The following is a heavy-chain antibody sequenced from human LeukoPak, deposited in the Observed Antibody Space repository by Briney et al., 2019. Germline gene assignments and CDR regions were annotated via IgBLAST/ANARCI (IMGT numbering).Heavy chain of an antibody. CDR2: ISGSGGST. CDR1: GFTFSSYA. D-gene: IGHD6-13*01. J-gene: IGHJ4*02. CDR3: AKASYSSSWYYFDY. V-gene: IGHV3-23*01. Sequence: HPGGSLRLSCAASGFTFSSYAMSWVRQAPGKGLEWVSAISGSGGSTYYADSVKGRFTISRDNSKNTLYLQMNSLRAEDTAVYYCAKASYSSSWYYFDYWGQGTLVTVSS.